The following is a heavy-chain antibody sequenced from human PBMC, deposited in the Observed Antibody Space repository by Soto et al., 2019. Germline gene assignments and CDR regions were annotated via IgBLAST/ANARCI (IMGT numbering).Heavy chain of an antibody. V-gene: IGHV3-23*01. CDR2: ISGSGGRT. Sequence: EVQLLESGGGLVQPGGSLRLSCAASGFTFSSYAMSWVRQAPGKGLEWVSGISGSGGRTYYADSVKGRFTISRDNSKNTLYLQMNSLRAEDTAVYYCAKRPTWNDGAGDAFDIWGQGTMVTVSS. J-gene: IGHJ3*02. D-gene: IGHD1-1*01. CDR3: AKRPTWNDGAGDAFDI. CDR1: GFTFSSYA.